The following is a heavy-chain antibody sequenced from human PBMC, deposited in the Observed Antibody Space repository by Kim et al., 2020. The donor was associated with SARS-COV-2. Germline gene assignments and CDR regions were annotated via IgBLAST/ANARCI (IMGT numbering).Heavy chain of an antibody. J-gene: IGHJ4*02. V-gene: IGHV1-3*01. CDR2: VSAGSGNT. CDR1: GYTFTNYA. D-gene: IGHD6-13*01. Sequence: ASVKVSCKSSGYTFTNYALYWVRQAPGQRLEWMGWVSAGSGNTKYSQKLQYRLTITRDTSARTAYMELTSLRSEDTGIYYCATLVGAAGDFDYWGQGTLVTVSS. CDR3: ATLVGAAGDFDY.